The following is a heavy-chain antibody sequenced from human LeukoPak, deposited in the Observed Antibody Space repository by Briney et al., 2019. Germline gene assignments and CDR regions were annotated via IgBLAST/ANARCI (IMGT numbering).Heavy chain of an antibody. D-gene: IGHD5-24*01. CDR1: GGSISSGDYY. CDR2: IYYSGST. CDR3: ASDRDGYNYVSLGADAFDI. Sequence: PSETLSLTCTVSGGSISSGDYYWSWIRQPPGKGLEWIGYIYYSGSTYYNPSLKSRVTISVGTSKNQFSLKLSSVTAADTAVYYCASDRDGYNYVSLGADAFDIWGQGTMVTVSS. J-gene: IGHJ3*02. V-gene: IGHV4-30-4*08.